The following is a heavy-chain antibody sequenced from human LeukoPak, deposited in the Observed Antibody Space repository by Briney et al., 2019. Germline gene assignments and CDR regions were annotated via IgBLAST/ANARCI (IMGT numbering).Heavy chain of an antibody. D-gene: IGHD3-22*01. CDR2: ISWDGGSR. Sequence: GGSLRLSCAASGFSFDEYTLHWVRQAPWKGLECVSLISWDGGSRDYADSVKGRFTISRDNSKNSLYLQMNSLRTEDTALYYCAKDLDSSGYRFYFRHWGQGTLVTVSS. CDR1: GFSFDEYT. CDR3: AKDLDSSGYRFYFRH. V-gene: IGHV3-43*01. J-gene: IGHJ1*01.